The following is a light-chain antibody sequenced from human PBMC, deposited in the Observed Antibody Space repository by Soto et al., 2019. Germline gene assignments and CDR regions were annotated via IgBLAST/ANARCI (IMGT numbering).Light chain of an antibody. J-gene: IGKJ1*01. CDR1: QNINTW. CDR3: HQYDTYPWT. Sequence: DIQMTQSPSTLSASVGDRVTITCRASQNINTWLAWYQQKPGTAPKLLIHKASSLESGVPPRFSGSASGTEFTLTIGSLQPEDFATYYCHQYDTYPWTFGQGTKVEVK. CDR2: KAS. V-gene: IGKV1-5*03.